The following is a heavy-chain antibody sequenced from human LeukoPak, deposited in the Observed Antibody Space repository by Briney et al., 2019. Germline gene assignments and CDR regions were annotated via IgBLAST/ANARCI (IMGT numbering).Heavy chain of an antibody. V-gene: IGHV3-7*01. J-gene: IGHJ3*02. Sequence: GRSLRLSCAASGFTFSSYWMSWVRQAPGKGLEWVANIKQDGSEKYYVDSVKGRFTISRDNAKNSLYLQMNSLRAEDTAVYYCARDLVPIDDAFDIWGQGTMVTVSS. D-gene: IGHD3-22*01. CDR3: ARDLVPIDDAFDI. CDR1: GFTFSSYW. CDR2: IKQDGSEK.